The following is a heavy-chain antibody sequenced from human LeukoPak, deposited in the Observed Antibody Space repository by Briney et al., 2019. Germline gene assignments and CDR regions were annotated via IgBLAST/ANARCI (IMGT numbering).Heavy chain of an antibody. Sequence: PSETLSLTCTVSGGSISSYYWSWIRQPPGKGLEWIGYIYYSGSGSTNYNPSLKSRVSISVDTSKNHFSLKLSSVTAADTAVYYCASHSNWAYFDYWGQGTLVTVSS. CDR3: ASHSNWAYFDY. V-gene: IGHV4-59*08. CDR1: GGSISSYY. J-gene: IGHJ4*02. D-gene: IGHD7-27*01. CDR2: IYYSGSGST.